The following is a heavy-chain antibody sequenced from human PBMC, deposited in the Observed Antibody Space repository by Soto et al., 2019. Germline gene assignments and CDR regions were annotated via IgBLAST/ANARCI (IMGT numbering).Heavy chain of an antibody. Sequence: QVQLVESGGGVVQPGRSLRLSCAASGFTFSSYGMHWVRQAPGKGLEWVAVISYDGSNKYYADSVKGRFTISRDNSKNTLYLKMNSLRAEDTAVYYCAKAASSGWYYYYYGMDVWGQGTTVTVSS. CDR2: ISYDGSNK. CDR3: AKAASSGWYYYYYGMDV. D-gene: IGHD6-19*01. J-gene: IGHJ6*02. V-gene: IGHV3-30*18. CDR1: GFTFSSYG.